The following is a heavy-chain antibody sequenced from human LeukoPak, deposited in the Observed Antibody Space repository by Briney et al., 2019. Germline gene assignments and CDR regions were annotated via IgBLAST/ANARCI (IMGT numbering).Heavy chain of an antibody. Sequence: GASVKVSCKVSGYTFTELSMHWVRQAPGKGLEWMGGFDPEDGETIYAQKFQGRVTMTEDTSTDKTYMELSSLRSENPAVYYCATESRYCSSTSCSHWFDPWGQGTLVTVSS. J-gene: IGHJ5*02. D-gene: IGHD2-2*01. V-gene: IGHV1-24*01. CDR3: ATESRYCSSTSCSHWFDP. CDR1: GYTFTELS. CDR2: FDPEDGET.